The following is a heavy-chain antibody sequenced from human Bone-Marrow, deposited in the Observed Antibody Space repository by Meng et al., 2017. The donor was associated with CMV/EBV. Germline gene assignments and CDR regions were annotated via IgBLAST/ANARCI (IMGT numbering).Heavy chain of an antibody. Sequence: AVSGGSISSSNWWNWVRQPPGKGLEWIGEIYHSGSTNYNPSLKSRVTISVDKSKNQFSLKVSSVTAADTAVYFCAKDDCTTTSCYGYWGQGTLVTVSS. CDR2: IYHSGST. D-gene: IGHD2-2*01. J-gene: IGHJ4*02. CDR3: AKDDCTTTSCYGY. CDR1: GGSISSSNW. V-gene: IGHV4-4*01.